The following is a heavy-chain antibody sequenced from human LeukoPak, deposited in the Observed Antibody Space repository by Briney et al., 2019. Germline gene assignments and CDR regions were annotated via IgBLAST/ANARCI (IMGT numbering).Heavy chain of an antibody. CDR2: IIPIFGTA. J-gene: IGHJ6*04. CDR1: GGTLSSYA. Sequence: SVKVSCKASGGTLSSYAISWVRQAPGQGLEWMGGIIPIFGTANYAQKFQGRVTITADESTSTAYMELSSLRSEDTAVYYCARVTGPRYCSSTIGPCYYYYGMDVWGKGTTVTVSS. D-gene: IGHD2-2*01. V-gene: IGHV1-69*13. CDR3: ARVTGPRYCSSTIGPCYYYYGMDV.